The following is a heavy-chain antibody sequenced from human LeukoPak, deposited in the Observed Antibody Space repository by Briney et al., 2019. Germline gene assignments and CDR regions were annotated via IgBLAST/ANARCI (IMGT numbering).Heavy chain of an antibody. J-gene: IGHJ4*02. D-gene: IGHD4-4*01. V-gene: IGHV3-23*01. CDR3: AKAPTRLMTTVTQFDY. CDR1: GFTFSSYV. Sequence: GGSLRLSCAASGFTFSSYVMNWVRQAPGKGLEWVSSISDNGVTRYYADSVKGRFTISRDNSDNTVYLQMNSLRAEDTAVYYCAKAPTRLMTTVTQFDYWGQGTLVTVSS. CDR2: ISDNGVTR.